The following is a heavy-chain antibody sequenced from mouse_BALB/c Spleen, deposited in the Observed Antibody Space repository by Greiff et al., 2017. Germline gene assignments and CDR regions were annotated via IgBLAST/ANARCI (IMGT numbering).Heavy chain of an antibody. D-gene: IGHD2-1*01. Sequence: VQLQQSGAELVRSGASVKLSCTASGFNIKDYYMHWVKQRPEQGLEWIGWIDPENGDTEYAPKFQGKATMTADTSSNTAYLQLSSLTSEDTAVYYCNAWGGNYFPFDYWGQGTPLTVSS. CDR3: NAWGGNYFPFDY. CDR1: GFNIKDYY. CDR2: IDPENGDT. V-gene: IGHV14-4*02. J-gene: IGHJ2*01.